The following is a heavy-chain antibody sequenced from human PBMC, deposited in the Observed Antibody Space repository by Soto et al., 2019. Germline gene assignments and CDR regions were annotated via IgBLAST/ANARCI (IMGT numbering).Heavy chain of an antibody. J-gene: IGHJ6*02. V-gene: IGHV1-69*01. D-gene: IGHD2-2*01. CDR2: IIPISDTT. CDR1: GGTFSSYA. Sequence: QVQLVQSGAEVKKPGSSVKVSCKASGGTFSSYAISWVRQAPGQGLEWMGGIIPISDTTNYAQKFQGRVTITADESTSTAYTELSSLRSEDTAVYYCARSQGRSTSLEIYYYCYYGMDVWGQGTTVTVSS. CDR3: ARSQGRSTSLEIYYYCYYGMDV.